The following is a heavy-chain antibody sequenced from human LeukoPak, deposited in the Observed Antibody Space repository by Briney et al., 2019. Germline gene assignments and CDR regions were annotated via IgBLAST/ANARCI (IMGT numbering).Heavy chain of an antibody. CDR1: GFTFSSYA. D-gene: IGHD2-2*01. V-gene: IGHV3-23*01. Sequence: GGSLRLSCAASGFTFSSYAMSWVRQAPGKGLEGVSAISGSGGSTYYADSVKGRFTISRDNSKNTLYLQMNSLRAEDTAVYYCAKAGYCSSTSCYRYGMDVWGQGTTVTVSS. CDR2: ISGSGGST. J-gene: IGHJ6*02. CDR3: AKAGYCSSTSCYRYGMDV.